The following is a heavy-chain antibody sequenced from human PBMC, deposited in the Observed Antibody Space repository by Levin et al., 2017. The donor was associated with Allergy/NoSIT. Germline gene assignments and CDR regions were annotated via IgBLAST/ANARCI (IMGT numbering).Heavy chain of an antibody. CDR3: AGRWLQLSGGYVDY. CDR2: ISGSGGST. V-gene: IGHV3-23*01. J-gene: IGHJ4*02. CDR1: GFTFSNYA. Sequence: PGGSLRLSCAASGFTFSNYAMTWVRQAPGKGLEWVSAISGSGGSTYYADSVKGRFTISRDNSKNTLYLQMNSLRAEDTAVYYCAGRWLQLSGGYVDYWGQGTLVTVSS. D-gene: IGHD5-24*01.